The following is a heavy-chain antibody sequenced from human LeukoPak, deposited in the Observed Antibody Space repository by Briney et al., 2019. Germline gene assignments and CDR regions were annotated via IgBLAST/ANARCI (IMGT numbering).Heavy chain of an antibody. CDR3: ASRWRNGMDV. V-gene: IGHV4-4*02. CDR2: IYHSGST. Sequence: SGTLSLTCAVSGASITSNNWWGWVRQSPGKGLKWIGEIYHSGSTNSNPSLKSRVTMSVDKSKNQASLRLSSVTAADTAMYYCASRWRNGMDVWGQGTTVTVSS. J-gene: IGHJ6*02. CDR1: GASITSNNW. D-gene: IGHD1-1*01.